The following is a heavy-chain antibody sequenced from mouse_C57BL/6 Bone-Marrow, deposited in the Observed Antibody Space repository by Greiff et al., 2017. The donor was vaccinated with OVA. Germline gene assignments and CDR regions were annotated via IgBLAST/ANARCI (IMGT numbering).Heavy chain of an antibody. J-gene: IGHJ3*01. Sequence: EVQVVESGGGLVKPGGSLKLSCAASGFTFSSYAMSWVRQTPEKRLEWVATISDSGSYTYYPDNVKGRFTISRDNAKNNLYLQMSHLKSEDTAMYYCARDWSIFAYWGQGTLVTVSA. CDR1: GFTFSSYA. V-gene: IGHV5-4*01. D-gene: IGHD2-10*02. CDR2: ISDSGSYT. CDR3: ARDWSIFAY.